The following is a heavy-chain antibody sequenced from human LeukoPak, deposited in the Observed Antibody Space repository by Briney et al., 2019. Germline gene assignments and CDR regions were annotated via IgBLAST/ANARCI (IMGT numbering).Heavy chain of an antibody. CDR1: GFTVSSNY. V-gene: IGHV3-66*01. Sequence: SGGSLRLSCAASGFTVSSNYMSWVRQAPGKGLEWVSVIYSGGSTYYADSVKGRFTISRDNSKNTLYLQMNSLRAEDTAVYYCARDFREGITIIHVYWGQGALVTVSS. J-gene: IGHJ4*02. CDR3: ARDFREGITIIHVY. D-gene: IGHD3-10*01. CDR2: IYSGGST.